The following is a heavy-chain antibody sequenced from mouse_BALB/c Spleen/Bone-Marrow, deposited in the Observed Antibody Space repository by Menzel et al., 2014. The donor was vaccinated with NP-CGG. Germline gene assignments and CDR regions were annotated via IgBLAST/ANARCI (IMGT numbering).Heavy chain of an antibody. CDR2: INPGSGGT. D-gene: IGHD4-1*01. V-gene: IGHV1-54*01. CDR1: GYAFTNYL. Sequence: QVQLKQSGAELVRPGTSVKVSCKASGYAFTNYLIEWVKQRPGQGLEWIGVINPGSGGTNYNEKFKAKATLTADKSSSTAYMQLSSLTSDDSAVYFCARCLTGTSAMDYGGQGTSVTVSS. J-gene: IGHJ4*01. CDR3: ARCLTGTSAMDY.